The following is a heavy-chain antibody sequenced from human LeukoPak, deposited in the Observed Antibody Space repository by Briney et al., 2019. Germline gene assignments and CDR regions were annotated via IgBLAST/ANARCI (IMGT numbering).Heavy chain of an antibody. D-gene: IGHD6-13*01. CDR1: GFSFSSYW. CDR2: INTDGSST. V-gene: IGHV3-74*01. Sequence: PGGSLRLSCAVSGFSFSSYWMHWVRQAPGKGLVWVSRINTDGSSTNYADSVKGRITISRDNSKNTLYLQMNSLRAEDTAVYYCARGGGPIAAAATYWGQGTLVTVSS. CDR3: ARGGGPIAAAATY. J-gene: IGHJ4*02.